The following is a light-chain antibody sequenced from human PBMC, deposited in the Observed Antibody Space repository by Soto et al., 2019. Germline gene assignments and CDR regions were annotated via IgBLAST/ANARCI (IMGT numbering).Light chain of an antibody. CDR3: QQYDGYQDTEGYAT. Sequence: DIQMTQSPSTLSASVGDRVTITCRASQSISSWLAWYQQKPGKAPKLLIYDASSLESGVPSRFSASGSGTEFTLTISSLQPDDAATYYCQQYDGYQDTEGYATFGGGTKVELK. J-gene: IGKJ4*01. CDR2: DAS. CDR1: QSISSW. V-gene: IGKV1-5*01.